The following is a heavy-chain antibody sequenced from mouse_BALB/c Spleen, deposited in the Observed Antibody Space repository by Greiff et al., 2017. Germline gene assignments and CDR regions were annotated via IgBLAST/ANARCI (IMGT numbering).Heavy chain of an antibody. V-gene: IGHV5-6*01. J-gene: IGHJ2*01. CDR3: ATSYLLRLHY. Sequence: EVQRVESGGDLVKPGGSLKISCAASGFTFSSYGMSWVRQTPDQRLEWVATISSGGSYTYYPDSVKGRFTISRDNAKNTLYLQMSSLKSEDTAMYYCATSYLLRLHYWGQGTTLTVSS. D-gene: IGHD1-2*01. CDR2: ISSGGSYT. CDR1: GFTFSSYG.